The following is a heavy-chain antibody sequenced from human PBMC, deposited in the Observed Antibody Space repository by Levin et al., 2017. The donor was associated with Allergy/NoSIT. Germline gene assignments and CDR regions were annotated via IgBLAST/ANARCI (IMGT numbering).Heavy chain of an antibody. Sequence: LSLTCAASGFTFSSYGMHWVRQAPGKGLEWVAVISYDGSNKYYADSVKGRFTISRDNSKNTLYLQMNSLRAEDTAVYYFAKDSSGYYYGYFDYWGQGTLVTVSS. D-gene: IGHD3-22*01. CDR2: ISYDGSNK. CDR3: AKDSSGYYYGYFDY. V-gene: IGHV3-30*18. CDR1: GFTFSSYG. J-gene: IGHJ4*02.